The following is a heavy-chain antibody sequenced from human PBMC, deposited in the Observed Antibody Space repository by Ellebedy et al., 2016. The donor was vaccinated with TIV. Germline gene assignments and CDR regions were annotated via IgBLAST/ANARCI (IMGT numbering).Heavy chain of an antibody. CDR3: ARAVNSGVYYYYYGMDV. J-gene: IGHJ6*02. CDR1: GFTFSSYS. CDR2: IYYSGST. Sequence: ESLKISXAASGFTFSSYSMNWVRQAPGKGLEWIGSIYYSGSTNYNPSLKSRVTISVDTSKNQFSLKLSSVTAADTAVYYCARAVNSGVYYYYYGMDVWGQGTTVTVSS. D-gene: IGHD4-23*01. V-gene: IGHV4-59*01.